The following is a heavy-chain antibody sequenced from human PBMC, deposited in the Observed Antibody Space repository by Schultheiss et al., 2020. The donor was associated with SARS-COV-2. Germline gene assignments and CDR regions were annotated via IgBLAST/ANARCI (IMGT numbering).Heavy chain of an antibody. CDR2: ISAYNGNT. V-gene: IGHV1-18*01. CDR1: GYTFTSYG. D-gene: IGHD1-26*01. Sequence: ASVKVSCKASGYTFTSYGISWVRQAPGQGLEWMGWISAYNGNTNYAQKLQGRVTMTTDTSTSTAYMELRSLRSDDTAVYYCARGMIVGATGGWFDPWGQGTLVTVSS. J-gene: IGHJ5*02. CDR3: ARGMIVGATGGWFDP.